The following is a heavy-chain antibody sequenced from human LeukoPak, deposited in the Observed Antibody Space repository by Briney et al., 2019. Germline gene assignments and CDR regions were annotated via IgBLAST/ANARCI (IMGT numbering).Heavy chain of an antibody. CDR1: GGSFSGYY. J-gene: IGHJ5*02. V-gene: IGHV4-34*01. Sequence: SETLSLTCAVYGGSFSGYYWSWIRQPTGKGLEWIGENNHSGSTNYNPSLKSRVTISVDTSKNQFSLKLSSVTAADTAVYYCAREEGYNWNYVGWFDPWGQGTLVTVSS. D-gene: IGHD1-7*01. CDR2: NNHSGST. CDR3: AREEGYNWNYVGWFDP.